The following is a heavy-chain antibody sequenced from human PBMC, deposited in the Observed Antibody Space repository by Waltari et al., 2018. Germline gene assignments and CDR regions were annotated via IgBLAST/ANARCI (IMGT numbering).Heavy chain of an antibody. D-gene: IGHD6-13*01. Sequence: EVQLVESGGGLVQPGGSLRLSCAASGFTFSSYWMSWVRQAPGKGLEWVGKIKQDGSEKYYGDSVKGRFTISRDNAKNSLYLQMNSLRAEDTAVYYCAREYGLQLSQPKVVWFDPWGQGTLVTVSS. V-gene: IGHV3-7*01. CDR1: GFTFSSYW. CDR3: AREYGLQLSQPKVVWFDP. J-gene: IGHJ5*02. CDR2: IKQDGSEK.